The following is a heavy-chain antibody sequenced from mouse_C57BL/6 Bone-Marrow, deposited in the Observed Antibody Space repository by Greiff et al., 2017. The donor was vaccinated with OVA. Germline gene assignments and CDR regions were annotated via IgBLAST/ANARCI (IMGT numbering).Heavy chain of an antibody. Sequence: EVKLEESGPGLVKPSQSLSLTCSVTGYSITSGYYWNWIRQFPGNKLEWMGYISYDGSNNYNPSLKNRISITRDTSKNQFFLKLNSVTTEDTATYYCARGPYDYDKAWFAYWGQGTLVTVSA. CDR2: ISYDGSN. D-gene: IGHD2-4*01. J-gene: IGHJ3*01. CDR3: ARGPYDYDKAWFAY. CDR1: GYSITSGYY. V-gene: IGHV3-6*01.